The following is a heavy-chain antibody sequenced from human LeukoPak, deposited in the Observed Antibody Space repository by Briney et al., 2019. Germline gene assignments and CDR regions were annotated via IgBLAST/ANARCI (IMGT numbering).Heavy chain of an antibody. CDR1: GASISSYY. D-gene: IGHD3-22*01. CDR2: IYYSGSI. CDR3: ARENPSGYYNRPIDY. J-gene: IGHJ4*02. Sequence: PSETLSLTCTVSGASISSYYWSWIRQPPGKGLEWIGDIYYSGSIKYNPSLESRVTMSVDTSKNQFSLKLSSVTAADTAIYYCARENPSGYYNRPIDYWGQGTLVTVSS. V-gene: IGHV4-59*01.